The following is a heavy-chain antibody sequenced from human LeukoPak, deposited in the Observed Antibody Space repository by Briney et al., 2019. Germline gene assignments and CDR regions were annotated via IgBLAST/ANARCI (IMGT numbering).Heavy chain of an antibody. J-gene: IGHJ6*02. CDR3: ARGYCGGDCYLLAYYYYGMDV. Sequence: ASVKVSCTASGYTFTGYYMHWVRQAPGQGLEWMGIINPSGGSTSYAQKFQGRVTMTRDTSTSTVYMELSSLRSEDTAVYYCARGYCGGDCYLLAYYYYGMDVWGQGTTVTVSS. V-gene: IGHV1-46*01. CDR1: GYTFTGYY. D-gene: IGHD2-21*02. CDR2: INPSGGST.